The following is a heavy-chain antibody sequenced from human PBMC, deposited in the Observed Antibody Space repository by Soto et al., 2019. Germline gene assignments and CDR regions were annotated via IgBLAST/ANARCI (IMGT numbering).Heavy chain of an antibody. J-gene: IGHJ5*02. CDR1: GFTFSSYW. V-gene: IGHV3-7*03. CDR2: IKQDGSEK. CDR3: ARDALPSIAAAAPNWFAP. Sequence: EVQLVESGGGLVQPGGSLRLSCAASGFTFSSYWMSWVRQAPGKGLEWVANIKQDGSEKYYVDSVTGRFTISRDNAKNSLYLQMNSLRAEDTAVYYCARDALPSIAAAAPNWFAPWGQGTLVTVSS. D-gene: IGHD6-13*01.